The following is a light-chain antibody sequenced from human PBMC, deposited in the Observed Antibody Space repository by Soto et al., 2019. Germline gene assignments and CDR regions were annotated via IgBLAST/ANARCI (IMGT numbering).Light chain of an antibody. J-gene: IGKJ2*01. CDR1: QSILYSSNNKNY. CDR2: WAS. V-gene: IGKV4-1*01. CDR3: QQYYTIPHT. Sequence: DIVMTQSPDSLAGSLGERATIKCKSSQSILYSSNNKNYLAWYQQKPGQPPKLLIYWASTRESGVPDRFSGSGSGTDFTLTISSLQAEDVAVYYCQQYYTIPHTFGQGTKVDIK.